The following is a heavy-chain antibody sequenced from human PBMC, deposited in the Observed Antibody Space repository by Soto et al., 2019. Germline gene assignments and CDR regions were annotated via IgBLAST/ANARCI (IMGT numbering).Heavy chain of an antibody. CDR3: AKIRYDAFDI. J-gene: IGHJ3*02. V-gene: IGHV5-10-1*01. CDR1: GYSFTSYW. D-gene: IGHD3-16*01. CDR2: IDPSDSYT. Sequence: GESPKISCKGSGYSFTSYWISWVRQMPGKGLEWMGRIDPSDSYTNYSPSFQGHVTISADKSISTAYLQWSSLKASDTAMYYCAKIRYDAFDIWGQGTMVTVSS.